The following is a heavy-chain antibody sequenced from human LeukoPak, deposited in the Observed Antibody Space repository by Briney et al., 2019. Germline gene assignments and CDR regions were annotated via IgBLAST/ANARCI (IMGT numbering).Heavy chain of an antibody. D-gene: IGHD2-21*02. V-gene: IGHV3-48*03. CDR3: TRALFLPDDCYDY. CDR2: ISSSGSTI. Sequence: PGGSLRLSCAASGFTFSSYEMSWIRQAPGKGLEWVSYISSSGSTIYYADSVKGRFTISRDNAKNSLYLQMNSLRAEDTAVYYCTRALFLPDDCYDYWGQGTLVTVSS. CDR1: GFTFSSYE. J-gene: IGHJ4*02.